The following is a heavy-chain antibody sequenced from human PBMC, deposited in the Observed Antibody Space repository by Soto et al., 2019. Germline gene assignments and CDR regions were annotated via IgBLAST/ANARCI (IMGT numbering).Heavy chain of an antibody. Sequence: GXSLRLSCAASGLIFSYVWMTWVRQAPGKGLEWFGRIKTKPDDGTIDYAAPVRGRFTISRDDSKNTLYLQMTSLTPDDTGVYYCTTSNLGVDFWGPGNLVTVSS. CDR2: IKTKPDDGTI. CDR1: GLIFSYVW. V-gene: IGHV3-15*01. J-gene: IGHJ4*02. CDR3: TTSNLGVDF. D-gene: IGHD1-1*01.